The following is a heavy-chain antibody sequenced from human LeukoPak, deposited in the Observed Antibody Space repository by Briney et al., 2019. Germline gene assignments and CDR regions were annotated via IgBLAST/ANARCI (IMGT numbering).Heavy chain of an antibody. V-gene: IGHV3-7*01. D-gene: IGHD1-14*01. CDR1: GFTFSTYW. J-gene: IGHJ1*01. Sequence: GGSLRLSCAASGFTFSTYWMSWVRQAPGEGLEWVADINQDGREKYSVDSVKGRFTISRDNAKNSLYLQMNSLRAEDTAVYYCARDAPTGRTKFEHWGQGTLVTVSS. CDR3: ARDAPTGRTKFEH. CDR2: INQDGREK.